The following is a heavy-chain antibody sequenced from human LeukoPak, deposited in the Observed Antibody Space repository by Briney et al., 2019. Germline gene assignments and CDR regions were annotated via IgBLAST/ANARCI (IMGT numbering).Heavy chain of an antibody. Sequence: SETLSLTCTVSGGSISSYYWSWIRQPPGKGLEWIGYIYYSGSTNYNPSLKSRVTISVDTSKNQFSLKLSSVTAADTAVYYCARGRDTLAAAGDYWGQGTLVTVSS. CDR3: ARGRDTLAAAGDY. V-gene: IGHV4-59*13. CDR2: IYYSGST. J-gene: IGHJ4*02. CDR1: GGSISSYY. D-gene: IGHD6-13*01.